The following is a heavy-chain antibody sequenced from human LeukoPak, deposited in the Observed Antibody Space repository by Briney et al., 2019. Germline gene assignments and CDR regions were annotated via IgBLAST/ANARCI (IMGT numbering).Heavy chain of an antibody. V-gene: IGHV4-59*08. CDR3: ARQIAAAGTGWFDP. J-gene: IGHJ5*02. D-gene: IGHD6-13*01. CDR1: GGSISSYY. Sequence: SETLSLTCTVSGGSISSYYWSWIRQPPGKGLEWIGYIYYSGSTNYNPSLKSRVTISVDTSKNQFSLKLSSVTAADTAVYYCARQIAAAGTGWFDPWGQGTLVTVSS. CDR2: IYYSGST.